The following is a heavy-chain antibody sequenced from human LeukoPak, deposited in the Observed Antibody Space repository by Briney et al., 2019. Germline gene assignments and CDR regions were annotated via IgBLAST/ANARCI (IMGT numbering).Heavy chain of an antibody. CDR1: GYSIRIGYY. Sequence: PSETLSLTCSVSGYSIRIGYYWGWIRQPPGKGLEWIGSIYQSGGTSYNPSLNSRVTVSMDKSNNRFSLKLSSVTAADTAVYFCAREAAYYDFWSGDHGDSWFDPWGQGTLVTVSS. V-gene: IGHV4-38-2*02. CDR3: AREAAYYDFWSGDHGDSWFDP. J-gene: IGHJ5*02. CDR2: IYQSGGT. D-gene: IGHD3-3*01.